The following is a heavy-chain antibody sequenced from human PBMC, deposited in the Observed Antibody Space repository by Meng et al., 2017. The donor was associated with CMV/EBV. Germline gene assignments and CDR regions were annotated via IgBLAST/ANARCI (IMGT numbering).Heavy chain of an antibody. CDR3: ARPPDTRRDYYDFWSGYYFAY. J-gene: IGHJ4*02. CDR2: IIPILGIA. D-gene: IGHD3-3*01. Sequence: PVKVSCKASGGTFSSYAISWVRQAPGQGLEWMGGIIPILGIANYAQKFQGRVTITADKSTSTAYMELSSLRSEDTAVYYCARPPDTRRDYYDFWSGYYFAYWGQGTLVTVSS. V-gene: IGHV1-69*10. CDR1: GGTFSSYA.